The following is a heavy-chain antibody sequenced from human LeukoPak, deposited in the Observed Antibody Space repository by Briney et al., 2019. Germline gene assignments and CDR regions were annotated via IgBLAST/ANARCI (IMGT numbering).Heavy chain of an antibody. D-gene: IGHD2-2*01. V-gene: IGHV4-61*02. Sequence: SQTLSLICTVSGGSLSSGSYYWSWIRQPAGKGLEWIGRSYTSGSTNSNPSLKSRVTISVDTSKNQFSLKLSSVTAADTAVYYCASDIVVVPATRAYYYYYYYMDVWGKGTTVTVSS. CDR1: GGSLSSGSYY. J-gene: IGHJ6*03. CDR2: SYTSGST. CDR3: ASDIVVVPATRAYYYYYYYMDV.